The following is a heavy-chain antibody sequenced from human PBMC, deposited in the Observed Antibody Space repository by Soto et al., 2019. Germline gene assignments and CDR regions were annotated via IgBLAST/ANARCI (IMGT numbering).Heavy chain of an antibody. V-gene: IGHV3-23*01. J-gene: IGHJ6*02. CDR2: ISGSGGST. CDR1: GLTFSSYA. CDR3: AKDHAPYYYNGMDV. Sequence: GGSLRLSCAASGLTFSSYAMSWVRQAPGKGLEWVSAISGSGGSTYYADSVKGRFTISRDNSKNTLYLQMNSLRAEDTAVYYCAKDHAPYYYNGMDVWGQGTXVTVSS.